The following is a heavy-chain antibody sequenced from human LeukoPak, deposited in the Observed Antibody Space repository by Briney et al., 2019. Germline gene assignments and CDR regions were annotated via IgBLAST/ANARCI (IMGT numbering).Heavy chain of an antibody. CDR2: INHSGST. D-gene: IGHD3-9*01. CDR1: GGSFSGYY. Sequence: SETLSLTCAVYGGSFSGYYWSWIRQPPGKGLEWIGEINHSGSTNYNPSLKSRVTISVDTSKNQFSLKLSSVTAADTAVYYCARGEVLTGYPTWGQGTLVTVSS. J-gene: IGHJ5*02. V-gene: IGHV4-34*01. CDR3: ARGEVLTGYPT.